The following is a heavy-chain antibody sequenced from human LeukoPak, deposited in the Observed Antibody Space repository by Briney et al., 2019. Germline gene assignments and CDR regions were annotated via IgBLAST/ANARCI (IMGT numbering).Heavy chain of an antibody. CDR3: VRNGIVGPTNAFDI. J-gene: IGHJ3*02. CDR2: IRYDGSNR. V-gene: IGHV3-33*01. Sequence: PGGSLRLSCAASGFTFSTYGMHWVRQAPGKGLEWVAVIRYDGSNRNYADSVKGRFTISRDNSRNTLYLQMNSLRAEDTAIYYCVRNGIVGPTNAFDIWGHGTVVTVSS. D-gene: IGHD1-26*01. CDR1: GFTFSTYG.